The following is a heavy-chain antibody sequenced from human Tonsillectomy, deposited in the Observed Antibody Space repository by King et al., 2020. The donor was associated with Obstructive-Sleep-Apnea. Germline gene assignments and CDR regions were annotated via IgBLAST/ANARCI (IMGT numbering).Heavy chain of an antibody. CDR3: AVDTAMAPFDY. V-gene: IGHV3-33*01. CDR2: IWEDGSNQ. J-gene: IGHJ4*02. CDR1: GFTFSSYG. D-gene: IGHD5-18*01. Sequence: VQLVESGGGVVQPGRSLRLSCAASGFTFSSYGMHWVRQAPGKGLEWVAVIWEDGSNQYYADSVKGRITISRDKSRNTLYLQMNSLRAEDTAVYYCAVDTAMAPFDYWGQGTLVTVSS.